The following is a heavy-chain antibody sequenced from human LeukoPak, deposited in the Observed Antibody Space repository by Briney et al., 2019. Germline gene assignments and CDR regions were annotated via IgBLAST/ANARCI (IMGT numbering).Heavy chain of an antibody. CDR3: AREANARPFDI. V-gene: IGHV4-30-4*01. D-gene: IGHD4/OR15-4a*01. CDR2: IYYSGST. J-gene: IGHJ3*02. Sequence: SQTPSLTCTVSGGSISSGDYYWSWIRQPPGKGLEWIGHIYYSGSTYYNPSLKSRVTISVDTSKNQFSLKLSSVTAADTAVYYCAREANARPFDIWGQGTMVTVSS. CDR1: GGSISSGDYY.